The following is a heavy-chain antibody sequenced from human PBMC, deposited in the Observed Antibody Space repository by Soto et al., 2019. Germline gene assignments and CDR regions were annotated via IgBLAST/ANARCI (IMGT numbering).Heavy chain of an antibody. CDR1: SGYFSGYS. V-gene: IGHV4-34*01. D-gene: IGHD2-15*01. Sequence: SSETLPVTCAVYSGYFSGYSWSWIREPPGKGLEWIGEINHSGSTNYNPSLKSRVTISVDTSKNQFSLKLSSVTAADTAVYYCARAAPRYCSGGSCYSVRDYWGQGTLVTVS. CDR3: ARAAPRYCSGGSCYSVRDY. CDR2: INHSGST. J-gene: IGHJ4*02.